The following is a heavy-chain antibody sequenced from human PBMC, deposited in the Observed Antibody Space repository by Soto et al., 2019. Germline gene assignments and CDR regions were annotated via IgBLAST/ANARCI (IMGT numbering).Heavy chain of an antibody. CDR1: GGSISSGGYY. Sequence: QVQLQESGPGLVKPSQTLSLTCTVSGGSISSGGYYWSWIRQHPGKGLEWIGYIYSSGSTYYNPYLKKRVTISVDPSKNQFTLQLSSVTAADTSVYYCARVGGINWFDPWGQGTLVTVSS. CDR2: IYSSGST. V-gene: IGHV4-31*03. CDR3: ARVGGINWFDP. J-gene: IGHJ5*02. D-gene: IGHD3-16*01.